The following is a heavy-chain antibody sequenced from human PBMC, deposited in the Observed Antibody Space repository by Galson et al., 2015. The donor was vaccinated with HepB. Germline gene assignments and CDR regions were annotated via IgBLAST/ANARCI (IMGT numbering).Heavy chain of an antibody. J-gene: IGHJ4*02. CDR3: ATGAWELLRFDY. Sequence: SVKVSCKVSGYTLTELSMHWVRQAPGKGLEWMGGFDPEDGETIYAQKFQGRVTMTEDTSTDTAYMELSSLRSEDTAVYYCATGAWELLRFDYWGQGTLVTVSS. D-gene: IGHD1-26*01. CDR1: GYTLTELS. CDR2: FDPEDGET. V-gene: IGHV1-24*01.